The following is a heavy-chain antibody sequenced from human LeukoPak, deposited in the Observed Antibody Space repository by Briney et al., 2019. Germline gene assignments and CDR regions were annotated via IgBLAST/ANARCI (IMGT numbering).Heavy chain of an antibody. Sequence: GGSLRLSCAASGFTFSSYGMHWVRQAPGKGLEWVAVISYDGSNKYYADSVKGRFTISRDNSKNTLYLQMNSLRAEDTAVYYCARSTPSYSMADYWGQGTLVTVSS. J-gene: IGHJ4*02. D-gene: IGHD6-13*01. CDR1: GFTFSSYG. CDR3: ARSTPSYSMADY. V-gene: IGHV3-30*03. CDR2: ISYDGSNK.